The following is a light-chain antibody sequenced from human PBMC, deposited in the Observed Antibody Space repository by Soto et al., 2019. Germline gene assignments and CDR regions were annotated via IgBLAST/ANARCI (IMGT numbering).Light chain of an antibody. V-gene: IGLV2-23*02. CDR2: EVT. Sequence: QSALTQPASVSGSPGQSITISCTGSDVGSYNLVSWYQQHPGKAPKLMIYEVTKRPSGVSNRFSGSKSGNTASLTISGLQAEDEADYYCCSYVGSTIHYVFGTGTKVTVL. CDR1: DVGSYNL. CDR3: CSYVGSTIHYV. J-gene: IGLJ1*01.